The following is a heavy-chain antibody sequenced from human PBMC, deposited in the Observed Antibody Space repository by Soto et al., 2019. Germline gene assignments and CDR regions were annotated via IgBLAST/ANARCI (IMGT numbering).Heavy chain of an antibody. V-gene: IGHV4-30-2*01. D-gene: IGHD1-26*01. CDR1: GGSISSGGYS. Sequence: QLQLQESGSGLVKPSQTLSLTCAVSGGSISSGGYSWSWIRQPPGKGLEWIGYIYHSGSTYYNPYLKSRVTISVDRSKNQFSLKLSSVTAADTAVYYCARVFSGSYPRVYYYGMDVWGQGTTVTVSS. J-gene: IGHJ6*02. CDR3: ARVFSGSYPRVYYYGMDV. CDR2: IYHSGST.